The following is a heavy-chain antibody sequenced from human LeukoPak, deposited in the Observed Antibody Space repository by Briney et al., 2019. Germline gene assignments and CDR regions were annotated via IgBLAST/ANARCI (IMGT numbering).Heavy chain of an antibody. CDR2: IIPISGTA. CDR1: GGTFSTYA. Sequence: GASVKVSCKASGGTFSTYAISWARQAPGQGLEWMGGIIPISGTANYAQKLQGRVTITADESTSTAYMELSSLRFEDTAVYYCARGKVVVITPDAFDIWGQGTMVTVSS. J-gene: IGHJ3*02. V-gene: IGHV1-69*13. CDR3: ARGKVVVITPDAFDI. D-gene: IGHD3-22*01.